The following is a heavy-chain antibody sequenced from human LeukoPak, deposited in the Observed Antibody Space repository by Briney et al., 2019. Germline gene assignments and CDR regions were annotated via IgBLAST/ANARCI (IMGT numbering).Heavy chain of an antibody. D-gene: IGHD5-18*01. V-gene: IGHV4-34*01. Sequence: SETLSLTCAVYGGSFSGYYWSWIRQPPGKGLEWIGEINHSGSTNYNPSLKSRVTISVDTSKNQFSLKLSSVTAADTAVYYCAGFAFVRYSYGAPTDYWGQGTLVTVSS. CDR2: INHSGST. CDR1: GGSFSGYY. J-gene: IGHJ4*02. CDR3: AGFAFVRYSYGAPTDY.